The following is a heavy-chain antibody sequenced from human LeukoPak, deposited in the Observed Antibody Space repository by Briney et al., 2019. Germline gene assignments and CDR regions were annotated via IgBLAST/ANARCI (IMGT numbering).Heavy chain of an antibody. V-gene: IGHV3-30*18. J-gene: IGHJ4*02. CDR2: ISYDGSNK. Sequence: GRSLRLSCAASGFTFSSYGMHWVRQAPGKGLEWVAVISYDGSNKYCADSVKGRFTISRDNSKNTLYLQMNSLRAEDTAVYYCAKGGVAAIFDYWGQGTLVTVSS. CDR3: AKGGVAAIFDY. D-gene: IGHD2-15*01. CDR1: GFTFSSYG.